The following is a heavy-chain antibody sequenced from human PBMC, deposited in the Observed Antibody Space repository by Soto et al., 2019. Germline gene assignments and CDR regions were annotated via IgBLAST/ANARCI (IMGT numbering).Heavy chain of an antibody. D-gene: IGHD5-12*01. J-gene: IGHJ4*02. CDR1: GFTFSSYW. V-gene: IGHV3-74*01. CDR3: ARGDSGYGKFDY. CDR2: IDSDGSPT. Sequence: EVQLVESGGGLVQPGGSLRLSCTASGFTFSSYWMHWVRQAPGKGLVWVSRIDSDGSPTNYADFVKGRFTISRDNAKNTLYLQMNSLRVEDTAVYYCARGDSGYGKFDYWGQGTLVTVSS.